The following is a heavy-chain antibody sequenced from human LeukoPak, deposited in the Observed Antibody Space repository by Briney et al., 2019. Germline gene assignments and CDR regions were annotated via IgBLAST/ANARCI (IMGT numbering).Heavy chain of an antibody. J-gene: IGHJ6*02. CDR1: GYTFTSYG. CDR2: ISAYNGNT. D-gene: IGHD5-12*01. CDR3: ATGRPTIPYGMDV. Sequence: GASVKVSCKASGYTFTSYGISWVRQAPGRGLEWMGWISAYNGNTNYAQKLQGRVTMTEDTSTDTAYMELSSLRSEDTAVYYCATGRPTIPYGMDVWGQGTTVTVSS. V-gene: IGHV1-18*01.